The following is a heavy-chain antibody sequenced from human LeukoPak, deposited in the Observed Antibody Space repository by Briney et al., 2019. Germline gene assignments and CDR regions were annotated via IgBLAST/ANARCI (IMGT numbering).Heavy chain of an antibody. J-gene: IGHJ4*02. CDR1: GGSFSGYY. CDR3: ATSLQMTRVVY. Sequence: SETLSLTCAVYGGSFSGYYWSWIRQPPGKGLEWIGEINHSGGTNYNPSLKSRVTISVDTSKNQFSLKLSSVTAADTAVYYCATSLQMTRVVYWGQGTLVTVSS. D-gene: IGHD4-11*01. V-gene: IGHV4-34*01. CDR2: INHSGGT.